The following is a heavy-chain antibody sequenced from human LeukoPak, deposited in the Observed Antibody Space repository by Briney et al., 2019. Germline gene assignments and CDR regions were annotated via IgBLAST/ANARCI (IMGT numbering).Heavy chain of an antibody. CDR3: ARDQPLYVWGSNRYYYGMDV. CDR1: GFIVSGND. J-gene: IGHJ6*02. Sequence: GGSLRLSCAASGFIVSGNDMSWVRQAPGKGLEWVSVIYNGGSAYYADSVKGRFTVSRDNSKNTLYLQMNSLRAEDTAVYYCARDQPLYVWGSNRYYYGMDVWGQGTTVTVSS. D-gene: IGHD3-16*02. V-gene: IGHV3-53*01. CDR2: IYNGGSA.